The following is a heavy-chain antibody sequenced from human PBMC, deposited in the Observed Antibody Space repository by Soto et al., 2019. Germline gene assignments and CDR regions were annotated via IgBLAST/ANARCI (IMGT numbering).Heavy chain of an antibody. Sequence: QVQLQESGPGLVKPSETLSLSCTVSGGSVSSGSHSWSWIRQPPGKGLEWMGYIYYSGSTKYNPSLKSRTSISVDKSNNQFSLILRSVTAADTAVYYCARLNPLRYFDYWGQGTLVTVSS. CDR2: IYYSGST. CDR3: ARLNPLRYFDY. V-gene: IGHV4-61*01. J-gene: IGHJ4*02. CDR1: GGSVSSGSHS.